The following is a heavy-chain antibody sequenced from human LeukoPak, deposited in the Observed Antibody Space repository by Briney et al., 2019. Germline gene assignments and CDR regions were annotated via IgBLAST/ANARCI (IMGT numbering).Heavy chain of an antibody. J-gene: IGHJ5*02. D-gene: IGHD3-10*01. CDR1: GGSISSGGYY. CDR2: IYYSGST. Sequence: KPSETLSLTCTVSGGSISSGGYYWSWIRQHPGKGLEWIGYIYYSGSTYYNPSLKSRVTISVDTSKNQFSLKLSSVTAADTAVYYCARAHLRGLNWFDPWGQGTLVTVSS. CDR3: ARAHLRGLNWFDP. V-gene: IGHV4-31*03.